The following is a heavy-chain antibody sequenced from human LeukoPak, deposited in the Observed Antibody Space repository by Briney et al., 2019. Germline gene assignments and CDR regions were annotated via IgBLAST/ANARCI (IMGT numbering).Heavy chain of an antibody. CDR1: GFTFSSSS. Sequence: PGGSLRLSCAASGFTFSSSSMNWVRQAPGKGLEWVSSISRSSRYIYYAGSVKGRFTISRDNTKNSLFLQMNSLRAEDTAVYYCARDHSGVSMITFGGVADYWGQGTLVTVSS. CDR3: ARDHSGVSMITFGGVADY. J-gene: IGHJ4*02. D-gene: IGHD3-16*01. CDR2: ISRSSRYI. V-gene: IGHV3-21*01.